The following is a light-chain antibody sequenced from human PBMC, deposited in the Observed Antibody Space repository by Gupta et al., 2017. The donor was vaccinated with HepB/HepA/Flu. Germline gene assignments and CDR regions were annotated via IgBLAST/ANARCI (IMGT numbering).Light chain of an antibody. Sequence: DIQMTQSPSTLSASVGDRVTITCRASQSISNWLAWYQQKPRKAPKLLIYTASSLESGVPSRFSGSGSGTEFTLTISSLQPDDFATYYCQHSNSDSRTFGQGTKVEIK. V-gene: IGKV1-5*03. CDR2: TAS. CDR1: QSISNW. J-gene: IGKJ1*01. CDR3: QHSNSDSRT.